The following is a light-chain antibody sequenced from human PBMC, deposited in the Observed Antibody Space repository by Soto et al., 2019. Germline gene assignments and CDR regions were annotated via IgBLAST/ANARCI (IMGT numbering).Light chain of an antibody. CDR1: HSVGNY. V-gene: IGKV3-11*01. J-gene: IGKJ4*01. CDR3: QQRSSWPLT. Sequence: EIVLTQSPATLSLSPGERATLSCRASHSVGNYLAWYQQKPGQAPRLLIYDASNRATGIPARFSGSGSGTDFTLTISSLEPEDFAVYYCQQRSSWPLTFGGGTKVEIK. CDR2: DAS.